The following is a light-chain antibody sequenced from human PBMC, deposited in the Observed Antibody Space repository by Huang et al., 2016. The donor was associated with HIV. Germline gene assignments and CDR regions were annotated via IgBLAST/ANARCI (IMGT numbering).Light chain of an antibody. CDR1: QSVSSY. CDR2: ATS. V-gene: IGKV3-11*01. CDR3: QQRISWPPSYT. Sequence: EIVLTQSPATLSLSPGDRATLPCRASQSVSSYFACYQQKPGQAPRLLIYATSNRATGVPARFSGSGAGTDFTLTISSLEHEDFANYYCQQRISWPPSYTFGQGTKVEI. J-gene: IGKJ2*01.